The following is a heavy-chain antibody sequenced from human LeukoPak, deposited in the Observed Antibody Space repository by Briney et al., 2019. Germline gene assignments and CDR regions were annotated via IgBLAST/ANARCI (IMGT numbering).Heavy chain of an antibody. CDR1: GFTFDDYA. V-gene: IGHV3-9*01. Sequence: GGSLRLSCAASGFTFDDYAMHWVRQAPRKGLEWVSGISWNSGSIGYADSVKGRFTISRDNAKNSLYLQMNSLRAEDTALYYCAKDYYYDSSGPADYWGQGTLVTVSS. CDR2: ISWNSGSI. J-gene: IGHJ4*02. D-gene: IGHD3-22*01. CDR3: AKDYYYDSSGPADY.